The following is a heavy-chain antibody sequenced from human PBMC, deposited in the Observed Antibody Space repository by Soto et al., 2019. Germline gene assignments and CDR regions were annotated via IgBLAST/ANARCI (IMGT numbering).Heavy chain of an antibody. Sequence: SETLSLTCAVVGDSLRGQSWNWIRQSPGKGLEWIGELDQSGVTNYNPSLKSRAIISDDTSKNQFSLTLTSVTAADTAVYYCARQDSYGWSGESLEGLGEGTTVTVSP. J-gene: IGHJ6*04. V-gene: IGHV4-34*01. CDR2: LDQSGVT. CDR1: GDSLRGQS. CDR3: ARQDSYGWSGESLEG. D-gene: IGHD6-19*01.